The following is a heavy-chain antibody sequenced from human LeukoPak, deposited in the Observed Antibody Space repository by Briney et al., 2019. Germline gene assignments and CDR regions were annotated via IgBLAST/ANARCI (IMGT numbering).Heavy chain of an antibody. V-gene: IGHV3-30-3*01. D-gene: IGHD2-8*01. CDR1: GFTFSSYA. J-gene: IGHJ4*02. CDR2: ISYDGNNK. Sequence: PGGSLRLSCAASGFTFSSYAMDWVRQAPGKGLEWVAVISYDGNNKYHADSVKGRFTISRDNSKNTLYLQMNSLRAEDTAVYYCARGIGYCTNGVCYTEMFDYWGQGTLVTVSS. CDR3: ARGIGYCTNGVCYTEMFDY.